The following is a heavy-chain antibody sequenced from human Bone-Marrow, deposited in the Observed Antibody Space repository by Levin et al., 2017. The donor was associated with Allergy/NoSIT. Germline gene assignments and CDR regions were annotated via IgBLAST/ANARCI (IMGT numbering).Heavy chain of an antibody. CDR2: ISGSADIT. V-gene: IGHV3-23*01. Sequence: PGGSLRLSCAASGFSIRSYAMSWVRQAPGKGLEWVSGISGSADITDYAAPVKGRFAISRDNSKNTVYLEMNSLRAEDTATYWCAKDQQQVLYYHHYYGLDAWGQGTTVTVSS. CDR1: GFSIRSYA. J-gene: IGHJ6*02. D-gene: IGHD6-13*01. CDR3: AKDQQQVLYYHHYYGLDA.